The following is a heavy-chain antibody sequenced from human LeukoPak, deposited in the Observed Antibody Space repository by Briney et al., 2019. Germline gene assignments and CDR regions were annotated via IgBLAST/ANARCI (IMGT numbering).Heavy chain of an antibody. D-gene: IGHD1-26*01. Sequence: SETLSLTCAVYGGSFSGYYWSWIRQPPGKGLEWIGEINHSGSTNYNPSLKSRVTISVDTSKNQFSLKLSSVTAADTGVYYCARVGRKRTGGAFDIWGQGTMVTVSS. CDR3: ARVGRKRTGGAFDI. CDR2: INHSGST. J-gene: IGHJ3*02. CDR1: GGSFSGYY. V-gene: IGHV4-34*01.